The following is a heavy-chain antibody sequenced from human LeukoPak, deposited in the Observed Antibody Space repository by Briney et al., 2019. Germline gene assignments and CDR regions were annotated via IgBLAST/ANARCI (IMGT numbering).Heavy chain of an antibody. CDR3: ARQGRIAPRRKIYYFDY. D-gene: IGHD1-14*01. Sequence: SETLSLTCAVYGGSFSGYYWSWIRQPPGKGLEWIGEINHSGSTNYNPSLKSRVTISVDTSKNQFSLKLSSVAAADTAVYYCARQGRIAPRRKIYYFDYWGQGTLVTVSS. CDR2: INHSGST. V-gene: IGHV4-34*01. CDR1: GGSFSGYY. J-gene: IGHJ4*02.